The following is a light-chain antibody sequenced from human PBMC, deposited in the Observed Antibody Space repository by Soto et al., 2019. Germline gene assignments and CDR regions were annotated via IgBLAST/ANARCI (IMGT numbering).Light chain of an antibody. CDR2: AVS. CDR3: QQTSINHALS. Sequence: DIQMTQAPLSLSASVGDRVTITCRTSQSINSYLNWYQHKPGKAPKLLISAVSGLQPGVPSRFSGRGAGTEFTLTISSVQPEDSATYFCQQTSINHALSFGGGTKVEIK. J-gene: IGKJ4*01. CDR1: QSINSY. V-gene: IGKV1-39*01.